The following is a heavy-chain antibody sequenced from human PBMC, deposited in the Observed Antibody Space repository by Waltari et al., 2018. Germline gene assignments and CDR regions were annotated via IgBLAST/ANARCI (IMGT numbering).Heavy chain of an antibody. CDR3: ARGSSIAARPRFAY. Sequence: QVQLVQSGAEVKKPGASVKVSCKASGYTFTGYYMHWVRQAPGQGLEWMGWINPNSGGTNYAQKFQGRVTMTRDTSISTAYMELSSVTAADTAVYYCARGSSIAARPRFAYWGQGTLVTVSS. CDR1: GYTFTGYY. CDR2: INPNSGGT. V-gene: IGHV1-2*02. J-gene: IGHJ4*02. D-gene: IGHD6-6*01.